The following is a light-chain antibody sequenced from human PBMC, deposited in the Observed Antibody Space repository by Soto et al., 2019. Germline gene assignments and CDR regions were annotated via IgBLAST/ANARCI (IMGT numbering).Light chain of an antibody. J-gene: IGKJ1*01. V-gene: IGKV1-5*03. CDR3: QQYDKYSP. CDR1: QRISSW. CDR2: KAS. Sequence: DIQMTQSPSTLSPSVGDRVTITCRARQRISSWLAWYQQKPGKAPKLLIYKASTLKSGVPSRFSGSGSGTEFTLTVTSLQPEDFATYFCQQYDKYSPFGHGTKV.